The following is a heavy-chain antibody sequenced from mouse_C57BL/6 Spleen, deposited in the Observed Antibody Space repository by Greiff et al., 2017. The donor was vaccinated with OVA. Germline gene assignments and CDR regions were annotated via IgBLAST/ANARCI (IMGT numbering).Heavy chain of an antibody. J-gene: IGHJ3*01. CDR2: ISSGSSTI. Sequence: DVKLVESGGGLVKPGGSLKLSCAASGFTFSDYGMHWVRQAPEKGLEWVAYISSGSSTIYYADTVKGRFTISRDNAKNTLFLQMTSLRSEDTAMYYWARIYYDYGGFAYWGQGTLVTVSA. V-gene: IGHV5-17*01. D-gene: IGHD2-4*01. CDR3: ARIYYDYGGFAY. CDR1: GFTFSDYG.